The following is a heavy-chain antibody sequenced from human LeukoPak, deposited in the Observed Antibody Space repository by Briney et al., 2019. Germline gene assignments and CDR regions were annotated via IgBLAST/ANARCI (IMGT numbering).Heavy chain of an antibody. J-gene: IGHJ6*02. CDR3: ARDHVVPAASTYYYYGMDV. V-gene: IGHV4-31*03. Sequence: SETLSLTCTVSGGSISSGGYYWSWIRQHPGKGLEWIGYIYYSGSTYYNPSLKSRVTISVDTSKNQFSLKLSSVTAADTAVYYCARDHVVPAASTYYYYGMDVRGQGTTVTVSS. D-gene: IGHD2-2*01. CDR1: GGSISSGGYY. CDR2: IYYSGST.